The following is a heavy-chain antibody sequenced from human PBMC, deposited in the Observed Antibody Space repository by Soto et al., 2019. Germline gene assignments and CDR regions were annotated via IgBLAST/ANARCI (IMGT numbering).Heavy chain of an antibody. V-gene: IGHV1-69*13. CDR2: IIPVLGTL. CDR3: ARDQDTYYYDSSGYPPTDAFDI. J-gene: IGHJ3*02. Sequence: ASVKVSCKASGGTFNTNSISWVRQASGQGLEWMGGIIPVLGTLIYAQKFQGRVTITADESTSTAYMELSSLRSEDTAVYYCARDQDTYYYDSSGYPPTDAFDIWGQGTMVTVSS. D-gene: IGHD3-22*01. CDR1: GGTFNTNS.